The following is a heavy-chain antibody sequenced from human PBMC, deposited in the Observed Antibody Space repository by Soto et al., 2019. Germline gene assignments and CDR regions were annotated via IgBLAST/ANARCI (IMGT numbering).Heavy chain of an antibody. V-gene: IGHV5-51*01. CDR1: GYSFNDNW. CDR2: IDPDDSDT. Sequence: PGESLKISCKGSGYSFNDNWIAWVRQKPGRGLEWMGVIDPDDSDTRYSPSFQGQVTFSADKSISTAFMHWGSLEASDTAIYFCARQGHGSSSDFDYWGLGTLVTVSS. CDR3: ARQGHGSSSDFDY. D-gene: IGHD6-6*01. J-gene: IGHJ4*02.